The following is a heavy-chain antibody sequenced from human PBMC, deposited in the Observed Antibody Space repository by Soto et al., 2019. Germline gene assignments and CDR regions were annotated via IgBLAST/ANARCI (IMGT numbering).Heavy chain of an antibody. D-gene: IGHD1-26*01. CDR1: GFICSSYD. J-gene: IGHJ3*02. CDR2: ILVGGST. V-gene: IGHV3-23*01. CDR3: AKATETSGGAFEI. Sequence: VSLRLSCSVSGFICSSYDMGWVRQAPGKGLEWVSTILVGGSTHYEDSVKGRFTISRDTSKNTVYLQMSSLTAGDTAFYYCAKATETSGGAFEIYGQGTMVTVS.